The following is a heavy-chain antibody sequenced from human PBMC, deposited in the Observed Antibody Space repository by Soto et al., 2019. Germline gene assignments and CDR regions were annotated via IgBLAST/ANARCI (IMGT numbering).Heavy chain of an antibody. CDR1: GFTFSSYW. CDR3: ASPRWGLGMIGAFDI. D-gene: IGHD7-27*01. CDR2: INSDGSST. V-gene: IGHV3-74*01. Sequence: GGSLRLSCAASGFTFSSYWMHWVRQAPGKGLVWVSRINSDGSSTSYADSVKGRFTISRDNAKNTLYLQMNSLRAEDTAVYYCASPRWGLGMIGAFDIWGQGTMVTVSS. J-gene: IGHJ3*02.